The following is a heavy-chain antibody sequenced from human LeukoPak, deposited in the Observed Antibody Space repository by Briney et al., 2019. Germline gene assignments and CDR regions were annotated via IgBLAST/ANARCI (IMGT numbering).Heavy chain of an antibody. D-gene: IGHD6-13*01. CDR2: ISLNGETT. J-gene: IGHJ4*02. CDR1: GFSVSSFG. V-gene: IGHV3-23*01. Sequence: GGSLRLSCAVSGFSVSSFGMSWVRQAPGKGLEWISAISLNGETTYYADSVKGRFIISRDNSENTLYLQLSSLRAEDTAVYYCAQGYSSGWYPYWGQGSLVSVSS. CDR3: AQGYSSGWYPY.